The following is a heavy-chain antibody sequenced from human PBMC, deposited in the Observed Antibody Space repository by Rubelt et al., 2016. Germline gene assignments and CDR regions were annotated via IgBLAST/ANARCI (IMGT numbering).Heavy chain of an antibody. V-gene: IGHV3-53*04. CDR3: ATLFRG. D-gene: IGHD3-10*01. CDR1: GFTVSSNY. J-gene: IGHJ4*02. Sequence: EVQLVESGGGLVQPGGSLRLSCAASGFTVSSNYMTWVRQAPGKGLEWVSVIYTTCTTYEAYYGKGRFTISRHNSKNALYLQMNSLRAEDTAVYYCATLFRGWGQGTLVTVSS. CDR2: IYTTCTT.